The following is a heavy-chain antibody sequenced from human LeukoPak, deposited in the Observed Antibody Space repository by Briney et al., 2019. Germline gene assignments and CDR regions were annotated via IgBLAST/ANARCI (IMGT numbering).Heavy chain of an antibody. CDR1: GYSFIDYY. CDR3: ARDKSGNGMDV. J-gene: IGHJ6*02. CDR2: IKSNGGGT. V-gene: IGHV1-2*06. Sequence: ASVKVSCKASGYSFIDYYINWVRQAPGQGLEWMGRIKSNGGGTDYARGFQGRVTMTRDTSFRTAYMEPKRLRSDDTAVYYCARDKSGNGMDVWGQGTTVIVSS.